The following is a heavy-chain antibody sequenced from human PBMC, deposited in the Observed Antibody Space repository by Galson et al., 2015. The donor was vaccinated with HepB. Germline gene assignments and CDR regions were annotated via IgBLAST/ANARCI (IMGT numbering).Heavy chain of an antibody. J-gene: IGHJ1*01. D-gene: IGHD5-18*01. CDR1: GFTFSSYA. V-gene: IGHV3-23*01. CDR3: AKDWTAMGPAAEYFQH. Sequence: SLRLSCAASGFTFSSYAMSWVRQAPGKGLEWVSAISGSGGSTYYADSVKGRFTISRDNSKNTLYLQMNSLRAEDTAVYYCAKDWTAMGPAAEYFQHWGQGTLVTVSS. CDR2: ISGSGGST.